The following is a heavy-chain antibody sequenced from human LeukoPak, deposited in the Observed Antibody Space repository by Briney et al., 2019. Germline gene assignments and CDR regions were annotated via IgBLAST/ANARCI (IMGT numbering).Heavy chain of an antibody. CDR2: VYYNGYT. J-gene: IGHJ5*02. D-gene: IGHD4-17*01. V-gene: IGHV4-59*01. CDR3: ARDHGSLTTVTTEDASWFDP. CDR1: GGSIGTYY. Sequence: SSETLSLTCTVSGGSIGTYYWSWIRQPPGKGLEWIGYVYYNGYTDYNPSLKSRVAISLHTSKNQFSLKLNSVTAADTAVYFCARDHGSLTTVTTEDASWFDPWGQGTLVTVSS.